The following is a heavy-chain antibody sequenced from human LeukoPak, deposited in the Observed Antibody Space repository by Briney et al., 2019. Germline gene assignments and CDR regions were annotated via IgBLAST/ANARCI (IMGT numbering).Heavy chain of an antibody. CDR3: ARGGSIAARPIDY. CDR2: ISSNGGST. D-gene: IGHD6-6*01. Sequence: PGGSLRLSCAASGFTFSSYAMHWVRQAPGKGLEYVSAISSNGGSTYYANSVKGRFTIPRDNSKNTLFLQMGSLRAEDMAVYYCARGGSIAARPIDYWGQGTLVTVSS. CDR1: GFTFSSYA. J-gene: IGHJ4*02. V-gene: IGHV3-64*01.